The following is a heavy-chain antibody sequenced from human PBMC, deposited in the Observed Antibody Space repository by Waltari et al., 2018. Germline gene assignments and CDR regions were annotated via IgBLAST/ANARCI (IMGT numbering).Heavy chain of an antibody. Sequence: QVQLVQSGAEVKKPGSSVKVSCKASGGGFGAYAITWVRQAPGLGLEWVGGIIPIYGTPNFAQEFQGRVTFTADESTTTAFMELTSLKSEDTAIYYCARRNLGYAFDIWGQGTLVTVSS. J-gene: IGHJ3*02. CDR1: GGGFGAYA. CDR2: IIPIYGTP. D-gene: IGHD1-26*01. CDR3: ARRNLGYAFDI. V-gene: IGHV1-69*12.